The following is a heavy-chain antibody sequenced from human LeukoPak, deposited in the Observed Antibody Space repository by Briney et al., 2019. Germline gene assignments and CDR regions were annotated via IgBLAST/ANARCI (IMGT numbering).Heavy chain of an antibody. V-gene: IGHV4-38-2*02. CDR2: IYHSGST. Sequence: SETLSLTCTVSGYSISSGYYWGWIRQPPGKGLGWIGSIYHSGSTYYNPSLKSRVTISVDTSKNQFSLKLSSVTAADTAVYYCARYIAVAGINWFDPWGQGTLVTVSS. CDR3: ARYIAVAGINWFDP. J-gene: IGHJ5*02. D-gene: IGHD6-19*01. CDR1: GYSISSGYY.